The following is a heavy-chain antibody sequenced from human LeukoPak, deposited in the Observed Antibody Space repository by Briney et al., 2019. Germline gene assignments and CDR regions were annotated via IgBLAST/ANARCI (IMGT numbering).Heavy chain of an antibody. CDR1: GGSISGYY. J-gene: IGHJ4*02. CDR2: IDYSGNT. CDR3: ARHTFGSHFEY. V-gene: IGHV4-59*08. D-gene: IGHD3-16*01. Sequence: PSETLSLTCTVSGGSISGYYWSWIRQPPGKGLEWIGYIDYSGNTNYNPSLKSRVTISVDTSKNQFSLKLSSVTAADTAVYYCARHTFGSHFEYWGQGTLDTASS.